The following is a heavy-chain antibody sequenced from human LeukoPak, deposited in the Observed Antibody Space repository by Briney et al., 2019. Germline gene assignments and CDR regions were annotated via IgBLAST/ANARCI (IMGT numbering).Heavy chain of an antibody. V-gene: IGHV1-8*01. J-gene: IGHJ6*02. Sequence: ASVKVSCKASGYTFTSYDINWVRQATGQGLEWMGWMNPNSGNTGYAQKFQGRVTMTRNTSISTAYMELSSLRSEDTAVYYCAREDGGQQLVHYYYGMDVWGQGTTVTVSS. CDR1: GYTFTSYD. CDR2: MNPNSGNT. CDR3: AREDGGQQLVHYYYGMDV. D-gene: IGHD6-13*01.